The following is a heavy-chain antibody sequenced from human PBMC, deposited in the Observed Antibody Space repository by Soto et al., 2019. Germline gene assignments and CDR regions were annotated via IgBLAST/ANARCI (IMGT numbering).Heavy chain of an antibody. CDR2: IYYSGST. V-gene: IGHV4-59*01. CDR1: GGSISSYY. D-gene: IGHD3-9*01. Sequence: SETLSLTCTVSGGSISSYYWSWIRQPPGKGLEWIGYIYYSGSTNYNPSLKSRVTISVDTSKNQFSLKLSSVTAADTAVYYCARGGRWAPYYDILTGYYEYFQHWGQGTLVTVSS. CDR3: ARGGRWAPYYDILTGYYEYFQH. J-gene: IGHJ1*01.